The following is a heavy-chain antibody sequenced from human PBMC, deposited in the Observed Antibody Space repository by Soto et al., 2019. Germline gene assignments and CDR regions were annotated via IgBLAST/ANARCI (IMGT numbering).Heavy chain of an antibody. D-gene: IGHD3-10*01. J-gene: IGHJ4*02. CDR1: GYTFTSYG. CDR2: IRAYNGNT. V-gene: IGHV1-18*01. Sequence: ASLKVSCKASGYTFTSYGISWVRQAPGQGLEWMGWIRAYNGNTNYAQKLQGRVTMTTDTSTSTAYMELRSLRSDDTAVYYCARGEYGELLFDYWGLGTQVTVSS. CDR3: ARGEYGELLFDY.